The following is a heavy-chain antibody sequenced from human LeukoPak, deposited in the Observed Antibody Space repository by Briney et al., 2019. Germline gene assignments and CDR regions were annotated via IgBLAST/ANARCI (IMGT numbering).Heavy chain of an antibody. J-gene: IGHJ4*02. Sequence: ASVKVSCKASGYTFTSYGISWVRQAPGQGLEWMGWISAYNGNTNYAQKLQGRVTMTTDTSTSTAYMELRSLRSDDTAVYYCASEASGSYYGYFDYWGQGTLVTVSS. V-gene: IGHV1-18*01. CDR1: GYTFTSYG. D-gene: IGHD1-26*01. CDR2: ISAYNGNT. CDR3: ASEASGSYYGYFDY.